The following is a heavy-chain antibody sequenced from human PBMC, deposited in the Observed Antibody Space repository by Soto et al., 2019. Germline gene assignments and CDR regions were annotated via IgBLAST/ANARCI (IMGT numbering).Heavy chain of an antibody. Sequence: EVQLVESGGGLVQPGGSLRLSCAASGFTFSSYWMHWVRQAPGKGLVWVSRINYDGSTTSYADSVKGRFTISRDNARNTLYLQMNSLSAEDTAVYYCARAGTCWYWFDPWCQVNLVTVSS. CDR3: ARAGTCWYWFDP. J-gene: IGHJ5*02. V-gene: IGHV3-74*01. CDR2: INYDGSTT. CDR1: GFTFSSYW. D-gene: IGHD6-13*01.